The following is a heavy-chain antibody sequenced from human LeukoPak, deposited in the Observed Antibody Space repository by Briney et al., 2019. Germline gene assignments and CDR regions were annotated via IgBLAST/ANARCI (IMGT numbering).Heavy chain of an antibody. D-gene: IGHD6-13*01. CDR2: IYYSGST. Sequence: SETLSLTCTVSGVSISSYYWSWIRQPPGKGLEWIGYIYYSGSTNYNPSLKSRVTISVDTSKNQFSLKLSSVTAADTAVYYCARARPGRIAAGHNWFDPWGQGTLVTVSS. CDR1: GVSISSYY. V-gene: IGHV4-59*01. J-gene: IGHJ5*02. CDR3: ARARPGRIAAGHNWFDP.